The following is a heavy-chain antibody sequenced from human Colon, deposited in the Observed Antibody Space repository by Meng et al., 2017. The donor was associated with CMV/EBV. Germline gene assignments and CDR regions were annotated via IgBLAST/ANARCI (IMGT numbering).Heavy chain of an antibody. CDR3: VRDNARVQGNIPILVVPQGFDY. Sequence: GESLKISCEASGFTVSTYSLNWVRQAPGKGLEWISSISFSSTHIYYADSVKGRFTISRDNAKNSLYLQMSSLSAEDTAVYYCVRDNARVQGNIPILVVPQGFDYWGQGTVVTVSS. CDR2: ISFSSTHI. D-gene: IGHD3-22*01. V-gene: IGHV3-21*01. CDR1: GFTVSTYS. J-gene: IGHJ4*02.